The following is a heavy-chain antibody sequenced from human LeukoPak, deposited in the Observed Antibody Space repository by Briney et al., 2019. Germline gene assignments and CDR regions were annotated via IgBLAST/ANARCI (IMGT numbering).Heavy chain of an antibody. CDR3: AKERLGGNYGDYAVDY. D-gene: IGHD4-17*01. CDR2: VSGSGDGT. J-gene: IGHJ4*02. Sequence: PGGSLRLSCAASGFTFTSYAMGWVRQAPGKGLEWVSSVSGSGDGTYYADSVKGRFTISRDNSKKTLDLHMDSLRAEDTAVYYCAKERLGGNYGDYAVDYWDQGTMVTVSS. V-gene: IGHV3-23*01. CDR1: GFTFTSYA.